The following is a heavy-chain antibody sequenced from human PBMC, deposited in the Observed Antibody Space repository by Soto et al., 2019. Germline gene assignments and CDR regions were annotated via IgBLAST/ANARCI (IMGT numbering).Heavy chain of an antibody. CDR1: GYTLTELS. CDR2: FDPEDGET. Sequence: ASVKVSCKVSGYTLTELSMHWVRQAPGKGLEWMGGFDPEDGETIYAQKFQGRVTMTEDTSTDTAYMELSSLRSEDTAVYYCATDLRQLRWSLGLFDYWGQGTLVTVSS. D-gene: IGHD4-17*01. V-gene: IGHV1-24*01. J-gene: IGHJ4*02. CDR3: ATDLRQLRWSLGLFDY.